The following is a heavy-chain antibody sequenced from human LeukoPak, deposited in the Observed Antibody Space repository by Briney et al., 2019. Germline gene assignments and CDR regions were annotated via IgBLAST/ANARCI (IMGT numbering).Heavy chain of an antibody. CDR1: GYTFTSYG. CDR2: ISAYNGNT. V-gene: IGHV1-18*01. D-gene: IGHD2-21*02. J-gene: IGHJ4*02. Sequence: ASVKVSCKASGYTFTSYGISWVRQAPGQGLEWMGWISAYNGNTNYAQKLQGRVTMTTDTSTSTAYMELRSLRSDDTAVYNCARDLRGGDSSLIDYWGQGTLVTVSS. CDR3: ARDLRGGDSSLIDY.